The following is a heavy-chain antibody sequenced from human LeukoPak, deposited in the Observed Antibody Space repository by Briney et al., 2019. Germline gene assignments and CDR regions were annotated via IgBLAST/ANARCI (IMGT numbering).Heavy chain of an antibody. CDR2: IIPIFGTA. CDR3: ARGRASAAQFDP. CDR1: GGTFSSYA. J-gene: IGHJ5*02. D-gene: IGHD6-19*01. V-gene: IGHV1-69*05. Sequence: SVKVSCKASGGTFSSYAISWVRQAPGQGLEWMGGIIPIFGTANYAQKFQGRVTITTDESTSTAYMELSSLRPEDTAVYYCARGRASAAQFDPWGQGTLVTVSS.